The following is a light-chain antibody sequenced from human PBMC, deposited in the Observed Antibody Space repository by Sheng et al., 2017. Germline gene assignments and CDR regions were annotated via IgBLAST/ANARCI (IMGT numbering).Light chain of an antibody. J-gene: IGLJ1*01. Sequence: QSALTQPPSASGSPGQSVTISCSGTSSDIGGYNYVSWYQHHPGKAPKLIIYDVNNRPSGVSNRFFGSKSGNTASLTISGLQAEDEADYYCSSFTSISTYVFGTGTKVTVL. CDR2: DVN. V-gene: IGLV2-14*03. CDR1: SSDIGGYNY. CDR3: SSFTSISTYV.